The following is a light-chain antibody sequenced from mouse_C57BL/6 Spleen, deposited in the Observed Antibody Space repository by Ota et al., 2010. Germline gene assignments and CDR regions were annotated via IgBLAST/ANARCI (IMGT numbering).Light chain of an antibody. CDR2: WAS. CDR1: QSLLNSGNQKNY. J-gene: IGKJ5*01. V-gene: IGKV8-19*01. Sequence: DIVMTQSPSSLSVSAGEKVTMSCKSSQSLLNSGNQKNYLAWYQQKPGQPPKLLIYWASTRESGVPDRFTGSGSGTDFTLTISSVQAEDLAVYYCHQYLSSLTFGAGTKLXLK. CDR3: HQYLSSLT.